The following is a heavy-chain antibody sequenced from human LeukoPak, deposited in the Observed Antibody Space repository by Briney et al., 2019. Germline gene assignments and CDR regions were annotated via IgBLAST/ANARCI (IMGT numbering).Heavy chain of an antibody. J-gene: IGHJ3*02. CDR1: GGTFSSYA. V-gene: IGHV1-69*06. CDR3: ARDITTVTTYISEVAFDI. Sequence: GASVKVSCKASGGTFSSYAISWVRQAPGQGLEWMGGIIPIFGTANYAQKFQGRVTITADKSTSTAYMELSSLRSEDTAVYYCARDITTVTTYISEVAFDIWGQGTMVTVSS. D-gene: IGHD4-17*01. CDR2: IIPIFGTA.